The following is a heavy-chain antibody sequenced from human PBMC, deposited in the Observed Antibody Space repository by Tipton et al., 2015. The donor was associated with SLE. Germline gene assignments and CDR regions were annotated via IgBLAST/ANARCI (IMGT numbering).Heavy chain of an antibody. Sequence: TLSLTCTVSGGSISNSDYYWGWLRQPPGKTLEWIGSVYYTGSTYSNLSLKSRITMSVDTSKKQFSLTVTSVTAADTAVYYCARDVMGRTTTDRGTYQYYYYMDFWGKGTTVTVSS. CDR2: VYYTGST. CDR1: GGSISNSDYY. V-gene: IGHV4-39*07. D-gene: IGHD3-10*01. J-gene: IGHJ6*03. CDR3: ARDVMGRTTTDRGTYQYYYYMDF.